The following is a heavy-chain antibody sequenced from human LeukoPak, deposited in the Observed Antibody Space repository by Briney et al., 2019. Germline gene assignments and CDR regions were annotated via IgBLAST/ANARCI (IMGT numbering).Heavy chain of an antibody. CDR3: ARGPAGYN. CDR2: IYSGGST. Sequence: PGGSLRLSCAASGFTVSSNYMSWVRQAPGKGLEWVSVIYSGGSTDYADSVKGRFTISRDNLKNTLYLQMNTLRAEDTAVYYCARGPAGYNWGQGTLVTVSS. V-gene: IGHV3-53*01. CDR1: GFTVSSNY. J-gene: IGHJ4*02. D-gene: IGHD1-1*01.